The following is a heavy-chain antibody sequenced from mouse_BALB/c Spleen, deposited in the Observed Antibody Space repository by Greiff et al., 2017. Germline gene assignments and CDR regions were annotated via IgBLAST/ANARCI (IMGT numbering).Heavy chain of an antibody. CDR3: ASRGYYFDY. V-gene: IGHV1-7*01. Sequence: QVHVKQSGAELAKPGASVKMSCKASGYTFTSYWMHWVKQRPGQGLEWIGYINPSTGYTEYNQKFKDKATLTADKSSSTAYMQLSSLTSEDSAVYYCASRGYYFDYWGQGTTLTVSS. CDR2: INPSTGYT. J-gene: IGHJ2*01. CDR1: GYTFTSYW.